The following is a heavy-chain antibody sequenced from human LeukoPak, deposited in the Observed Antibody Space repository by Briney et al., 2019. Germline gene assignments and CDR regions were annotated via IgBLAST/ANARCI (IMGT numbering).Heavy chain of an antibody. CDR2: INPNSGGT. D-gene: IGHD3-3*01. Sequence: ASVKVSCKASGYTFTGYYLHWVRQAPGQGLEWMGWINPNSGGTNYAQKFQGRVTMTRDTSISTAYMELSRLRSDDTAVYYCARVPYDFWSGYDKIPEYFQHWGQGILVTVSS. V-gene: IGHV1-2*02. J-gene: IGHJ1*01. CDR3: ARVPYDFWSGYDKIPEYFQH. CDR1: GYTFTGYY.